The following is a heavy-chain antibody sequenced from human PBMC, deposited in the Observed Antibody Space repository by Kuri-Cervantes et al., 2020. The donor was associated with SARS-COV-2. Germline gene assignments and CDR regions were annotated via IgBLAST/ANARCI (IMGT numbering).Heavy chain of an antibody. CDR3: ARGFDP. V-gene: IGHV4-34*01. J-gene: IGHJ5*02. CDR2: IYHSGST. CDR1: GGSFSGYY. Sequence: SQTLSLTCAVYGGSFSGYYWSWIRQPPGKGLEWIGEIYHSGSTNYNPSLKSRVTISVDTSKNQFSLKLSSVTAADTAVYYCARGFDPWGKGTLVTVSS.